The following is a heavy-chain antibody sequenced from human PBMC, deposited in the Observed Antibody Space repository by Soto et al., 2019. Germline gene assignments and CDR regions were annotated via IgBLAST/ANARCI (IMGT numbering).Heavy chain of an antibody. J-gene: IGHJ6*01. V-gene: IGHV3-30*02. CDR3: AKEGTGRGKHFYYAMDV. D-gene: IGHD3-10*01. CDR2: ITNDGNNE. CDR1: GFVYSNSA. Sequence: PGGSLRLSCAAAGFVYSNSAMHWVLQAPGKGLEWVALITNDGNNEYHRESVKGRFSISRGRSTNTVDLLMSSLRPEDTGVYYSAKEGTGRGKHFYYAMDVWGQGTTVTVYS.